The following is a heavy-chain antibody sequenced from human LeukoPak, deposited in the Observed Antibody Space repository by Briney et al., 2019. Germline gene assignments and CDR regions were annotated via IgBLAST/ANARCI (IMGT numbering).Heavy chain of an antibody. J-gene: IGHJ4*01. CDR1: GGSISSYD. D-gene: IGHD3-3*01. CDR3: ARGTTYYDVWSGYNPTTSFDC. Sequence: SETLSLTCAVSGGSISSYDLNWVRQPTGKGLEWIWRIYTSGSTYYTPSVKSRFTISRDNAKNPLYLKMNCLRAGDTAVYYCARGTTYYDVWSGYNPTTSFDCGGHGTLVTVCS. V-gene: IGHV4-4*07. CDR2: IYTSGST.